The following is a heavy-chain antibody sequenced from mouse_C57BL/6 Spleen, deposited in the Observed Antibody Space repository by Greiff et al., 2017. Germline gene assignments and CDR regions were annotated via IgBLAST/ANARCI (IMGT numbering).Heavy chain of an antibody. J-gene: IGHJ4*01. CDR2: INPNYGTT. V-gene: IGHV1-39*01. CDR3: ASSLYGNFPMDY. Sequence: EVQLQESEPELVKPGASVKISCKASGYSFTDYNMNWVKQSNGKSLEWIGVINPNYGTTSYNQKFKGKATLTVDQSSSTAYMQLNSLTSEDSAVYYCASSLYGNFPMDYWGQGTSVTVSS. CDR1: GYSFTDYN. D-gene: IGHD2-1*01.